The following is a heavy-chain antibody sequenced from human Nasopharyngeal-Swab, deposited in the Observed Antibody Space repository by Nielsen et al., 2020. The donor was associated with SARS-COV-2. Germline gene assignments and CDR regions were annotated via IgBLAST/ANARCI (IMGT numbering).Heavy chain of an antibody. CDR1: GFTVGDYA. J-gene: IGHJ6*02. V-gene: IGHV3-49*03. CDR2: IRSKAYGGTT. CDR3: TRVDYYYGMDV. Sequence: GESLKISCTASGFTVGDYAMSWFRQAPGKGLEWVGFIRSKAYGGTTEYAASVKGRFTISRDDSKSIAYLQMNSLKTEDTAVYYCTRVDYYYGMDVWGQGTTVTVSS.